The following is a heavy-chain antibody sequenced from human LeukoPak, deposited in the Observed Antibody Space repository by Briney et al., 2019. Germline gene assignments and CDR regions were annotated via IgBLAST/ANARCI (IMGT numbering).Heavy chain of an antibody. CDR3: ARDWGRAAAPG. Sequence: ASVKVSCKTSGYTFTGYYIYWVRQAPGQGLEWMGWINPNTGGTNYAQKFQARVTMTRDTSISAAYMELSSLTSDDTAVYYCARDWGRAAAPGWGQGTLVTVSS. J-gene: IGHJ3*01. D-gene: IGHD6-13*01. CDR1: GYTFTGYY. V-gene: IGHV1-2*02. CDR2: INPNTGGT.